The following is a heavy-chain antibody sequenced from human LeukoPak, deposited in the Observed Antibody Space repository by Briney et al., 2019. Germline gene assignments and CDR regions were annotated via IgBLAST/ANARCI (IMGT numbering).Heavy chain of an antibody. CDR2: FYSGGNT. V-gene: IGHV3-53*01. Sequence: GGSLRLSCAPSGFTVSSNYMTWVRQAPGKGLEWVSVFYSGGNTRYADPVKGRFTISRDNSKNTVYLQMNSLRAEDTAVYYCAGEGSFDSSGYNDALDIWGQGTLVTVSS. D-gene: IGHD3-22*01. CDR1: GFTVSSNY. CDR3: AGEGSFDSSGYNDALDI. J-gene: IGHJ3*02.